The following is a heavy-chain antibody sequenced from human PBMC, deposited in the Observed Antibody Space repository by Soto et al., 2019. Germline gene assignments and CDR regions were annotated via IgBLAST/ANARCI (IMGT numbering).Heavy chain of an antibody. CDR2: IKEDGSEI. V-gene: IGHV3-7*01. CDR3: ARDIGFDYVN. Sequence: GSLRLSCAVSGFNVMSYWMSGVRQAPGKGLEWVASIKEDGSEIYYLQSVRGRFSIPRDSAGNALHLTMNYLSAEDTGVYFCARDIGFDYVNWGQGTLVTVSS. J-gene: IGHJ4*02. CDR1: GFNVMSYW. D-gene: IGHD3-16*01.